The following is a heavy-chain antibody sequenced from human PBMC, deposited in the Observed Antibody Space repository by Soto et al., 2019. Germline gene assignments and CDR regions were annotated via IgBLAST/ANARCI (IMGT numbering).Heavy chain of an antibody. CDR3: ARVEGSSYYYRHDC. Sequence: PSETLSLTCTVSGGSISSGSYHWSWNRQHPGKGLEWIGNNYYSRSSYYNPPLKSRATISIDKSKDQFSLGLGSVTAADTAVYYSARVEGSSYYYRHDCWGRGTLVTVSS. CDR1: GGSISSGSYH. CDR2: NYYSRSS. D-gene: IGHD1-26*01. V-gene: IGHV4-31*03. J-gene: IGHJ4*02.